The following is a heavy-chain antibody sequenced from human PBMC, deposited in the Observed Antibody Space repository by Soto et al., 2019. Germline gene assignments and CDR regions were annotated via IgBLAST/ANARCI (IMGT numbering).Heavy chain of an antibody. CDR2: IFPGGTT. CDR3: ARGFHYGTIDS. Sequence: LGGSLRLSCVASGFSVNSDYMSWVRQAPGKGLEWVSLIFPGGTTYYAESVKGRFTISKDSSKSTLYLQMNNLRVEDTGIFYCARGFHYGTIDSWGQGALVTVSS. J-gene: IGHJ4*02. V-gene: IGHV3-53*01. CDR1: GFSVNSDY. D-gene: IGHD3-10*01.